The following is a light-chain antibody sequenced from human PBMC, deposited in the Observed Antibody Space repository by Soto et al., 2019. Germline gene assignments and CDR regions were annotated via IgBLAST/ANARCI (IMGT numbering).Light chain of an antibody. V-gene: IGLV3-1*01. Sequence: SYELTQPPSVSVSPGQTASITCSGDKLVDKYASGYQQKPGQSPVVVIYQDSIRPSGIPERFSGSNSGNTATLTIRGTQALDEADYYCQAWDSSTVIFGGGTKLTVL. J-gene: IGLJ2*01. CDR2: QDS. CDR3: QAWDSSTVI. CDR1: KLVDKY.